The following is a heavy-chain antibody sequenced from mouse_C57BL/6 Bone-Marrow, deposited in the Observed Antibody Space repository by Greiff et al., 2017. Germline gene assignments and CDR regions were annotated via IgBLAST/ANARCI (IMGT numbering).Heavy chain of an antibody. Sequence: QVQLQQSGAELARPGASVKLSCKASGYTFTSYGISWVKQRTGQGLEWIGEIYPRSGNTYYNEKFKGKATLTADKSSSTAYMELRSLTSEDSAVYVWARERDYQYYFGYRGQGTTLTVSS. D-gene: IGHD2-4*01. CDR3: ARERDYQYYFGY. CDR1: GYTFTSYG. J-gene: IGHJ2*01. V-gene: IGHV1-81*01. CDR2: IYPRSGNT.